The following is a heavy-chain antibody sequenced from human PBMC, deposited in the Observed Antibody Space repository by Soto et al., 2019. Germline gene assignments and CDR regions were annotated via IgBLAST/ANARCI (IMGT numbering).Heavy chain of an antibody. CDR2: IYYSGST. D-gene: IGHD3-10*01. J-gene: IGHJ6*02. CDR3: ARGTMVRDVRYVLDV. V-gene: IGHV4-59*01. CDR1: GGSIISYY. Sequence: SETLSLTCTVSGGSIISYYWSWIRQPPGKGLEWIGYIYYSGSTNYNPSLKSRVTISVDTSKNQFSLKLSSVTAADTAVYYCARGTMVRDVRYVLDVWGQGTTVXVSS.